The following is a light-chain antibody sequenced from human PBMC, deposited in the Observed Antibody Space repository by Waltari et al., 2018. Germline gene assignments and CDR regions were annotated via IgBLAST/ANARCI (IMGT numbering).Light chain of an antibody. Sequence: QSALTQPASVSGSPGQSITISCTGTSGDFGNYHYVSWYQQHPGKAPKLMIYEVSHRPSGVSNRFSGSKSGNTASLTISGLQAEDEADYYCSSYTSSSTLGVFGGGTKLTVL. V-gene: IGLV2-14*01. CDR2: EVS. CDR3: SSYTSSSTLGV. J-gene: IGLJ3*02. CDR1: SGDFGNYHY.